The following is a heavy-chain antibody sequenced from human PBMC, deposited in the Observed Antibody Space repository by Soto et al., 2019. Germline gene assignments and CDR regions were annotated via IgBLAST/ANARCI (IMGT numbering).Heavy chain of an antibody. Sequence: PGGSLRLSCAVSGITFRDAWMTWVRQPPGKGLDWVGRIKTYIDGATTEYGSPVKGRFTISRDDSKDTVYLQMSSLKTEDTGIYYCITDVAKIADYWGQGTLVTVSS. V-gene: IGHV3-15*01. CDR1: GITFRDAW. J-gene: IGHJ4*02. CDR2: IKTYIDGATT. CDR3: ITDVAKIADY. D-gene: IGHD5-12*01.